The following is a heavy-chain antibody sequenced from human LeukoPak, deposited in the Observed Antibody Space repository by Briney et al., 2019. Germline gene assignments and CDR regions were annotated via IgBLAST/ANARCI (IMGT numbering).Heavy chain of an antibody. D-gene: IGHD3-10*01. J-gene: IGHJ4*02. CDR3: ASWNGSGSFKPFDY. CDR2: INHSGST. Sequence: SETLSLTCAVYGGSFAGFHWTWIRQPPGKGLEWIGEINHSGSTNYNPSLKSRVTISLDTSKNQFSLKLTSVTAADTAVYYCASWNGSGSFKPFDYWGQGTLVTVSS. CDR1: GGSFAGFH. V-gene: IGHV4-34*01.